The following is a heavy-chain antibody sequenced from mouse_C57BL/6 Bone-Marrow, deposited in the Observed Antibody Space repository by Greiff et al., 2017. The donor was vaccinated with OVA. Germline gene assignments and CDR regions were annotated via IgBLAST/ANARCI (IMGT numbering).Heavy chain of an antibody. V-gene: IGHV1-4*01. CDR3: ASLYYGNY. CDR1: GYTFTSYT. Sequence: VQLVESGAELARPGASVKMSCKASGYTFTSYTMHWVKQRPGQGLEWIGYINPSSGYTKYNQKFKDKATLTADKSSSTAYMQLSSLTSEDSAVYYCASLYYGNYWGQGTTLTVSS. D-gene: IGHD2-1*01. CDR2: INPSSGYT. J-gene: IGHJ2*01.